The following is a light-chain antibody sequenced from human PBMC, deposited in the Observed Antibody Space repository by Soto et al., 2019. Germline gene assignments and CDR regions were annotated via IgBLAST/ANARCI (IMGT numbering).Light chain of an antibody. J-gene: IGKJ4*01. V-gene: IGKV3-11*01. CDR2: DAS. Sequence: EIVLTQSPATLSLSPGERATLSCRASQSLSSSLDWYQQKPGQAPRLLIYDASNRATGIPARFSGSGSGTDFTLPISSLEPEDFAVYYCQQRSNWPLTFGGGTKVEI. CDR3: QQRSNWPLT. CDR1: QSLSSS.